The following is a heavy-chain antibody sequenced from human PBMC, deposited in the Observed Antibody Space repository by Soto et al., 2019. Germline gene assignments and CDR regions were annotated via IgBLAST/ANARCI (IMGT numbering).Heavy chain of an antibody. V-gene: IGHV1-3*01. Sequence: QVQLVQSGAEVKKPGASVKVSCKASGYTFTRQGIHWVRQAPGQRPEWMGWINPGDGDTKYSQKLQGRITLTRDTSASTVYLDLSSLTSQDTALYYCASSPALWMGPFDYWCQGTLVTVSS. CDR3: ASSPALWMGPFDY. CDR1: GYTFTRQG. J-gene: IGHJ4*02. D-gene: IGHD2-2*01. CDR2: INPGDGDT.